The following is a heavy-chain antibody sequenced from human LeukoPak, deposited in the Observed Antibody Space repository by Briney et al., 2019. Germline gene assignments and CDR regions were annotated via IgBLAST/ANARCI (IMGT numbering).Heavy chain of an antibody. J-gene: IGHJ6*02. D-gene: IGHD2-2*01. V-gene: IGHV3-30-3*01. CDR2: ISYDGSNK. CDR3: ARDLGYCSSTSCFYGMDV. CDR1: GFTFSSYA. Sequence: SGGSLRLSCAAYGFTFSSYAMHWDRQAPGKGLEWVAVISYDGSNKYYADSVKGRFTISRDNSKNTLYLQMNSLRAEDTAVYYCARDLGYCSSTSCFYGMDVWGQGTTLTVSS.